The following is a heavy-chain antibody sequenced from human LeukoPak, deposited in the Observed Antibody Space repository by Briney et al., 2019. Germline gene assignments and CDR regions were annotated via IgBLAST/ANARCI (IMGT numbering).Heavy chain of an antibody. CDR3: ARETQACGGDCYDY. D-gene: IGHD2-21*01. V-gene: IGHV3-48*03. Sequence: GGSLRLSCEASEFTFSSYEMNWVRQAPGKGLEWVSYITAGGTYIRYADSVRGGFTISRDNAKNSPYLQMDSLKSEDTAVYYCARETQACGGDCYDYWGQGTQVTVSS. CDR2: ITAGGTYI. J-gene: IGHJ4*02. CDR1: EFTFSSYE.